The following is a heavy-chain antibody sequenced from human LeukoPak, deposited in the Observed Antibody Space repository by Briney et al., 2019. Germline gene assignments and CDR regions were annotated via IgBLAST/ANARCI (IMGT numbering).Heavy chain of an antibody. CDR3: AKDRNPRWTLGRLDY. CDR1: GFTFSSYG. CDR2: ISYDGSNK. V-gene: IGHV3-30*18. Sequence: GGSLRLSCAASGFTFSSYGMHWVRQAPGKGLEWVAVISYDGSNKYYADSVKGRFTISRDNSKNTLYLQMNSLRAEDTAVYYCAKDRNPRWTLGRLDYWGQGTLVTVSS. J-gene: IGHJ4*02. D-gene: IGHD4-23*01.